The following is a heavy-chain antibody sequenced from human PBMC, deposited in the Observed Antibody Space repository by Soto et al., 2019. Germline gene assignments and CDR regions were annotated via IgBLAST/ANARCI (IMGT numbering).Heavy chain of an antibody. Sequence: EVQLVESGGGVVRPGGSLRLSCAASGFTFADFAISWVRQAPGKGLEWVSGINWSGGSTYYADSVKGRFTISRDNARNSLYLQTNSLRAEDTALYYCARGPFVSSSTWYYDYWGQGTLVTVSS. D-gene: IGHD6-13*01. CDR3: ARGPFVSSSTWYYDY. V-gene: IGHV3-20*04. CDR2: INWSGGST. J-gene: IGHJ4*02. CDR1: GFTFADFA.